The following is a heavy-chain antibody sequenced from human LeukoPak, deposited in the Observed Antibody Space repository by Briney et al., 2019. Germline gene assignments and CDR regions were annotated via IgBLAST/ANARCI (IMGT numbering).Heavy chain of an antibody. D-gene: IGHD2-2*02. Sequence: KPGGSLRLSCATSGFTFSSYTMTWVRQAPGKGLEWVGRIKSKTDGGTTDYAAPVKGRFTISRDDSKNTLYLQMNSLKTEDTAVYYCTTDRLYCSSTSCYMSYWGQGTLVTVSS. J-gene: IGHJ4*02. V-gene: IGHV3-15*01. CDR1: GFTFSSYT. CDR2: IKSKTDGGTT. CDR3: TTDRLYCSSTSCYMSY.